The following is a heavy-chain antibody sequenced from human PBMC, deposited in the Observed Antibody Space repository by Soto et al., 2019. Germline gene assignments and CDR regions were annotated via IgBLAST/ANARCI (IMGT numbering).Heavy chain of an antibody. CDR3: ASGAVAGTHYYYYGMDV. CDR1: GGSISSSSYY. Sequence: SETLSLTCTVSGGSISSSSYYWGWIRQPPGKGLEWIGEINHSGSTNYNPSLKSRVTISVDTSKNQFSLKLSSVTAADTAVYYCASGAVAGTHYYYYGMDVWGQGTTVTVSS. V-gene: IGHV4-39*07. CDR2: INHSGST. J-gene: IGHJ6*02. D-gene: IGHD6-19*01.